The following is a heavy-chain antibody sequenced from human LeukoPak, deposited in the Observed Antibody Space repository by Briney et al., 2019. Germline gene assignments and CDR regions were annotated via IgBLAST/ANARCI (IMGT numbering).Heavy chain of an antibody. D-gene: IGHD3-16*01. CDR2: MISNNNGGTT. CDR3: TTERWGIDS. Sequence: GSLRLSCAASGFTFSSYSMNWVRQAPGKGLEWVGRMISNNNGGTTDYAAPVKGRFTISRDDSRNTLFLQMNSLKIDDTAVYYCTTERWGIDSWGQGTLVTVSS. CDR1: GFTFSSYS. J-gene: IGHJ4*02. V-gene: IGHV3-15*01.